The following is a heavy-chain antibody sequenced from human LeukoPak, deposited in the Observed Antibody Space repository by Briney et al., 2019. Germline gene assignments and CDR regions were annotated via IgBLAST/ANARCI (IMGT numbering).Heavy chain of an antibody. CDR3: ARVGGGYSSSWYQTDYYYYYMDV. D-gene: IGHD6-13*01. CDR2: IYYTGST. CDR1: GGSISSSSYY. J-gene: IGHJ6*03. Sequence: SETLSLTCTVSGGSISSSSYYWGWIRQPPGKGLEWIGSIYYTGSTYYNPSLKSRVTISVDTSKNQFSLKLSSVTAADTAVYYCARVGGGYSSSWYQTDYYYYYMDVWGKGTTVTISS. V-gene: IGHV4-39*01.